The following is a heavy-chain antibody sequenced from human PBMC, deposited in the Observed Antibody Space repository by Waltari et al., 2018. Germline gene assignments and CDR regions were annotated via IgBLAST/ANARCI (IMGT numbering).Heavy chain of an antibody. D-gene: IGHD6-13*01. CDR1: GFTFSSYA. CDR3: ARGAAAAFDY. CDR2: ISYDGSNK. J-gene: IGHJ4*02. V-gene: IGHV3-30-3*01. Sequence: QVQLVESGGGVVQPGRSLRLSCAASGFTFSSYAMHWVRQAPGKGLEWVAVISYDGSNKYYADSVKGRFTISRDNSKNTLYLQMNSRRAEDTAVYYCARGAAAAFDYWGQGTLVTVSS.